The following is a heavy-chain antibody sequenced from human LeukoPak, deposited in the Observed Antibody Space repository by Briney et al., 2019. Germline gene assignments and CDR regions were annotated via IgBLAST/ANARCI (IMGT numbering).Heavy chain of an antibody. V-gene: IGHV1-8*03. Sequence: ASVKVSCKASGYTFSNYDINWVRQATGQGLEWMGWMNPTSGNTGYAQRFQGRVTLTRDTSISTAYMELSNLRSDDTAVYYCARVVPYSGYFDYWGQGTLVTVSS. CDR2: MNPTSGNT. CDR1: GYTFSNYD. CDR3: ARVVPYSGYFDY. J-gene: IGHJ4*02. D-gene: IGHD5-12*01.